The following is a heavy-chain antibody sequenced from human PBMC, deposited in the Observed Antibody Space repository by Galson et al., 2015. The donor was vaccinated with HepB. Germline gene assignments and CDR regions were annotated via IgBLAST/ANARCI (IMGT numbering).Heavy chain of an antibody. D-gene: IGHD3-22*01. V-gene: IGHV3-11*05. J-gene: IGHJ4*02. CDR2: ISSSSSYT. CDR1: GFTFSDYY. Sequence: SLRLSCAASGFTFSDYYMSWIRQAPGKGLEWVSYISSSSSYTNYADSVKGRFTISRDNAKNSLYLQMNSLRAEDTAVYYCARDRYYYDSSGVDYRGQGTLVTVSS. CDR3: ARDRYYYDSSGVDY.